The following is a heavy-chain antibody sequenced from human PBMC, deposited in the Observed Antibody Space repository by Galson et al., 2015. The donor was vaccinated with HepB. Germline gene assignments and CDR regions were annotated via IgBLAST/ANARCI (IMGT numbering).Heavy chain of an antibody. V-gene: IGHV3-11*01. CDR2: ITNTGSTI. Sequence: SLRLSCAASGFAFKDSYMTWIRQAAGKGLEWVPHITNTGSTIYYADSVKGRFTVSRDNAKNSLYLHMNSLRAEDTAVYYCARAKYNWNGDDYYMDVWGKGTTVTVSS. J-gene: IGHJ6*03. CDR3: ARAKYNWNGDDYYMDV. CDR1: GFAFKDSY. D-gene: IGHD1-20*01.